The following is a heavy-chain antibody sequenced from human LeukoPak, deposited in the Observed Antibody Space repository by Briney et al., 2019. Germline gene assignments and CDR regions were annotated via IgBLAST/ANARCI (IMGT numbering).Heavy chain of an antibody. J-gene: IGHJ6*02. CDR3: ARGFSGYDYYYYYGMDV. CDR2: IYYSGST. CDR1: GGSISSSSYY. D-gene: IGHD5-12*01. Sequence: PSETLSLTFTVSGGSISSSSYYWGWIRQPPGKGLEWIGSIYYSGSTYYNPSLKSRVTISVDTSKNQFSLKLSSVTAADTAVYYCARGFSGYDYYYYYGMDVWGQGTTVTVSS. V-gene: IGHV4-39*07.